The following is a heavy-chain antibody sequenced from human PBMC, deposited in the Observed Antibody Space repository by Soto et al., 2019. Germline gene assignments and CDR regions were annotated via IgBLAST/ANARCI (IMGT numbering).Heavy chain of an antibody. J-gene: IGHJ4*02. CDR1: GCSISSGNYY. Sequence: QVQMQDSGPGLVKPSQTLSITCTVSGCSISSGNYYWSWIRQPPGTGMEWIGYISYGGSTCYNPSLKRRVTISVDTSKIQFSLKLSSVTAADTAVYYCALTGYYDVVYWGQGTLITVSS. V-gene: IGHV4-30-4*01. CDR2: ISYGGST. CDR3: ALTGYYDVVY. D-gene: IGHD3-9*01.